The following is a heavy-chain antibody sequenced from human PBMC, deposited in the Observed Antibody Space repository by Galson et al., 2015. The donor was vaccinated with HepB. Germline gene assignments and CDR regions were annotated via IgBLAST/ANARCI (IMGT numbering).Heavy chain of an antibody. CDR2: ISYDGSNK. CDR1: GFTFSNYG. V-gene: IGHV3-30*18. Sequence: SLRLSCAASGFTFSNYGMHWVRQAPGKGLEWVAVISYDGSNKYYADSVKGRFTISRDNSKNTLYLQMNSLRAEDTALYYCAKDPYLDSALAGTMAGFDYWGQGTLVTVSS. CDR3: AKDPYLDSALAGTMAGFDY. J-gene: IGHJ4*02. D-gene: IGHD6-19*01.